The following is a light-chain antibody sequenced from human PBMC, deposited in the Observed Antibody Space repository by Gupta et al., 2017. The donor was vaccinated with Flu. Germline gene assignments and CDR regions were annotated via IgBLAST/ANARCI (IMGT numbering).Light chain of an antibody. CDR3: QQNGSSLYT. Sequence: GTLSLAPGESATLSCRASQGVSGSYLAWYQQKPRQAPRLLNYGASSRATGIPDRFSGSWAGTDFTHIISILEPEDFAVYYCQQNGSSLYTFGQGTKLEIK. CDR1: QGVSGSY. V-gene: IGKV3-20*01. CDR2: GAS. J-gene: IGKJ2*01.